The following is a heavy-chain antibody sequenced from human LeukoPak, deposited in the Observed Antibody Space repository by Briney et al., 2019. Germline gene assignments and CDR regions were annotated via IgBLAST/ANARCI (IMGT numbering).Heavy chain of an antibody. CDR2: IIPIFGTA. CDR1: GGTFSSYA. V-gene: IGHV1-69*05. J-gene: IGHJ6*02. CDR3: ARHNWVAVAGPYGMDV. Sequence: GSSVKVSCKASGGTFSSYAISWVRQAPEQGLEWMGGIIPIFGTANYAQKFQGRVTITTDESTSTAYMELSSLRSEDTAVYYCARHNWVAVAGPYGMDVWGQGTTVTVSS. D-gene: IGHD6-19*01.